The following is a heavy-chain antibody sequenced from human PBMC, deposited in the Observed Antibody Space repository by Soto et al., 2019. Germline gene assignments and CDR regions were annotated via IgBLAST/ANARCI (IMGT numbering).Heavy chain of an antibody. J-gene: IGHJ6*02. Sequence: SETLSLTCTVSGGSISSGGYYWSWIRQHPGKGLEWIGYIYYSGSTYYNPSLKSRVTISVDTSKNQFSLKLSSVTAADTAVYYCARGGAARYYYGMDVWGQGTTVTVSS. CDR2: IYYSGST. V-gene: IGHV4-31*03. CDR3: ARGGAARYYYGMDV. CDR1: GGSISSGGYY. D-gene: IGHD6-6*01.